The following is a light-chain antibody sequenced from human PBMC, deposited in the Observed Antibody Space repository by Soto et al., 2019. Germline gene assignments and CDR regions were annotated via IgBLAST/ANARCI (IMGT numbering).Light chain of an antibody. V-gene: IGKV3-20*01. Sequence: EIVLTQSPATLSLSPGERATLSCGASQSRGSNFLAWYQHKPGQAPRLLIYASSNRATGIPDRFSGSASGTDFTLTINRLEPEDFAVYYCQLYGISPHFGQGTRLEIK. J-gene: IGKJ5*01. CDR1: QSRGSNF. CDR2: ASS. CDR3: QLYGISPH.